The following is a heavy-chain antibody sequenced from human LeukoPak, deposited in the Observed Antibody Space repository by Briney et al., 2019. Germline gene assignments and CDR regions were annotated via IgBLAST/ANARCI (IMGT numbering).Heavy chain of an antibody. CDR1: GGTFSSYA. V-gene: IGHV1-69*04. D-gene: IGHD6-13*01. Sequence: SVKVSCKASGGTFSSYAISWVRQAPGQGLEWMGRNIPILGIANYAQKFQGRVTITADKSTSTAYMELSSLRSEDTAVYYCARAMTYPGIAAAAEGLIDYWGQGTLVTVSS. CDR3: ARAMTYPGIAAAAEGLIDY. CDR2: NIPILGIA. J-gene: IGHJ4*02.